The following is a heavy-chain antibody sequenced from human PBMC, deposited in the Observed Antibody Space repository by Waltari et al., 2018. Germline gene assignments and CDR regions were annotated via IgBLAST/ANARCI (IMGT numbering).Heavy chain of an antibody. CDR2: IIPIIGTP. V-gene: IGHV1-69*12. J-gene: IGHJ4*02. CDR1: GGTFRSCV. Sequence: QVQLVQSGAEVKKPGPSAKVSCESSGGTFRSCVLSRVRQAPGQGLEWMGGIIPIIGTPNYAQKFQGRVTIIADESTSTAYMELGSLRSEDTAVYYCARSYYYDRVGDYPSLGAFDYWGQGTLVTVSS. CDR3: ARSYYYDRVGDYPSLGAFDY. D-gene: IGHD3-22*01.